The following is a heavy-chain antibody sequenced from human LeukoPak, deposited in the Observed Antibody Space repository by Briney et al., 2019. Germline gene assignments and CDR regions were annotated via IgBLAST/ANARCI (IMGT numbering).Heavy chain of an antibody. V-gene: IGHV1-2*02. D-gene: IGHD1-14*01. CDR1: GYTFTDHH. Sequence: ASVKVSCKTSGYTFTDHHMHWVRQAPGQGLEWMGRVDPKSGGTIYAQNFQGRVAMTSDTSTSTASMEVSSLKSDDTAVYYCATETWYFASWGQGTLVTVSS. CDR2: VDPKSGGT. CDR3: ATETWYFAS. J-gene: IGHJ4*02.